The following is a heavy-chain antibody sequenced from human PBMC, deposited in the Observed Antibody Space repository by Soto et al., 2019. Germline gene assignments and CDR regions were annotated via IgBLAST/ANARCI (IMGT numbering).Heavy chain of an antibody. V-gene: IGHV1-58*01. CDR2: IVVGSGNT. CDR3: AADIITIFGVVNDFDY. CDR1: GFTFTSSA. Sequence: SVKVSGKASGFTFTSSAVQWVRQARGQRLEWIGWIVVGSGNTNYAQKFQERVTITRDMSTSTAYMELSSLRSEDTAVYYCAADIITIFGVVNDFDYWGQGTLVTVSS. D-gene: IGHD3-3*01. J-gene: IGHJ4*02.